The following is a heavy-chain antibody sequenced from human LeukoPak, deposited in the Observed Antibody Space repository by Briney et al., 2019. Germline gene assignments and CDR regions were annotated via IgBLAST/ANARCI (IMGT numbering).Heavy chain of an antibody. D-gene: IGHD3-22*01. CDR3: ARVFYFDSARVDP. Sequence: SETLSLTCAVYGGSISGYYWSWIRQPPGKGLEWIGEINHSGSTNYNPSLKSRVTISVDTSKTHFSLKLSSVTAADTAVYFCARVFYFDSARVDPWGQGTLVTVSS. CDR2: INHSGST. J-gene: IGHJ5*02. V-gene: IGHV4-34*01. CDR1: GGSISGYY.